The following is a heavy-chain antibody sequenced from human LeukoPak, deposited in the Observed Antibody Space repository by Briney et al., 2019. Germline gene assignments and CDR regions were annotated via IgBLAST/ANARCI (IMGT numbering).Heavy chain of an antibody. J-gene: IGHJ4*02. D-gene: IGHD3-9*01. CDR1: GYTFTGYY. V-gene: IGHV1-2*02. CDR3: ARGAAYYDILTGYPFDY. CDR2: INPNSGGT. Sequence: GASVKVSCKAPGYTFTGYYMHWVRQAPGQGLEWMGWINPNSGGTNYAQKFQGRVTMTRDTSISTAYMELSRLRSDDTAVYYCARGAAYYDILTGYPFDYWGQGTLVTVSS.